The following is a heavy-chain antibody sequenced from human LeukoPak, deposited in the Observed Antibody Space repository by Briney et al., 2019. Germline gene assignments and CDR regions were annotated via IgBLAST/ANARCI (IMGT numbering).Heavy chain of an antibody. CDR1: RGSPTSSSYY. Sequence: PETPSLSPTLSRGSPTSSSYYRGWIRQPPGKGLGWIGSIYYSGSTYVNPPLMSRVTISVDTPKNQFSLKLSSVTAPAPAVYYCAILRGYIYRWGQGTLVTVSS. V-gene: IGHV4-39*05. CDR2: IYYSGST. CDR3: AILRGYIYR. D-gene: IGHD5-18*01. J-gene: IGHJ4*02.